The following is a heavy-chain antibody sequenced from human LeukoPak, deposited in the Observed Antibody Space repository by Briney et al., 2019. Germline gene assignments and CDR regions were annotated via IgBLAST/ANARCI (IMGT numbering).Heavy chain of an antibody. Sequence: KPGGSLRLSCAASGFPFRNAWMSWVRQAPGEGLEWVGRIQRKTDGGTTDYAAPVKGRFTISRDDSTNMADLQINSLTTEDTAVYYCATDLLDYWGQGTLVTVSS. J-gene: IGHJ4*02. CDR1: GFPFRNAW. CDR2: IQRKTDGGTT. V-gene: IGHV3-15*01. CDR3: ATDLLDY.